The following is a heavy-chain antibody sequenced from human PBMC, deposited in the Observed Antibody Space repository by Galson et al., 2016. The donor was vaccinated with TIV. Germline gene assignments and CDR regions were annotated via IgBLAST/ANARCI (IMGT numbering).Heavy chain of an antibody. CDR1: GYTFTSYD. CDR3: ARSGDYGDY. D-gene: IGHD4-17*01. V-gene: IGHV1-8*02. Sequence: KVSCKASGYTFTSYDIDWVRQATGQGLEWMGWMNPNSGNTGYAQKFRGRVTMTRNTSVRTAYMELSSLRSEDTAVYYCARSGDYGDYWGQGTLVTVSS. J-gene: IGHJ4*02. CDR2: MNPNSGNT.